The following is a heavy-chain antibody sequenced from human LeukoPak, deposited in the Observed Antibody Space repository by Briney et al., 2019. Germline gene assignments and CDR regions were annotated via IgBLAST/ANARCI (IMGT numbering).Heavy chain of an antibody. D-gene: IGHD3-22*01. CDR3: ARHGGPYYYDSSGRYAFDI. Sequence: GESLKISCRGSGYIFTTYWIGWVRQMPGKGLEWMGLIYPGNSDTRYSPSFQGQVTISADKFISTAYLQWSSLKASDTAMYYCARHGGPYYYDSSGRYAFDIWGQGTMVTVSS. CDR1: GYIFTTYW. J-gene: IGHJ3*02. V-gene: IGHV5-51*01. CDR2: IYPGNSDT.